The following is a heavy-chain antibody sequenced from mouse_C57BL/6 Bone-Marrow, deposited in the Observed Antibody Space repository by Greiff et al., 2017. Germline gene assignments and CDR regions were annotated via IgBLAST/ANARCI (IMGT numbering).Heavy chain of an antibody. V-gene: IGHV1-78*01. J-gene: IGHJ3*01. CDR1: GYTFTDHT. CDR2: IYPRDGST. CDR3: ARRRDRQLRLRYAY. D-gene: IGHD3-2*02. Sequence: VKLQESDAELVKPGASVKISCKVSGYTFTDHTIHWMKQRPEQGLEWIGYIYPRDGSTKYNEKFKGKATLTADKSSSTAYMQLNSLTSEDSAVYFCARRRDRQLRLRYAYWGQGTLVTVSA.